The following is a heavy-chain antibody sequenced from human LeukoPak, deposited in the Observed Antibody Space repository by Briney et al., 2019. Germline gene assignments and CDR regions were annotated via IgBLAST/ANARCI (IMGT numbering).Heavy chain of an antibody. CDR1: GGSFSGYY. V-gene: IGHV4-34*01. Sequence: SETLSLTCAVYGGSFSGYYWSWIRQPPGKGLEWSGEINHSGSTNYNPSLKSRVTISVDTSKNQFSLKLSSVTAADTAVYYCARPRIVGAPGYFQHWGQGTLVTVSS. J-gene: IGHJ1*01. CDR3: ARPRIVGAPGYFQH. CDR2: INHSGST. D-gene: IGHD1-26*01.